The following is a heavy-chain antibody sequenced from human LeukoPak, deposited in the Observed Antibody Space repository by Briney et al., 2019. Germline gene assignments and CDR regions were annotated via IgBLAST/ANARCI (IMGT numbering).Heavy chain of an antibody. V-gene: IGHV3-7*03. CDR3: AKDKGSGYYRFDY. Sequence: GGSLRLSCAASGFTFSSYWMSWVRQAPGKGLEWVANIKQDGSEKYYVDSVKGRFTISRDNAKNSLYLQMNSLRAEDTAVYYCAKDKGSGYYRFDYWGQGTQVTVSS. CDR2: IKQDGSEK. CDR1: GFTFSSYW. D-gene: IGHD3-3*01. J-gene: IGHJ4*02.